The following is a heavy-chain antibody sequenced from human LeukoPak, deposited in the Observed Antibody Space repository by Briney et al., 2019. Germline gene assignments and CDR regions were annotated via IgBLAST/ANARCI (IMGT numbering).Heavy chain of an antibody. CDR3: ARLDDRAARVAVGRSSTWSSRRGFDY. V-gene: IGHV4-39*01. CDR1: GFTFSSYW. Sequence: GSLRLSCAASGFTFSSYWMSWVRQAPGKRLEWIGNIYYSGSTYYNPSLKSRVTISVDTSKNQFSLKLNSVTAADTAVYYCARLDDRAARVAVGRSSTWSSRRGFDYWGQGTLVTVSS. D-gene: IGHD6-13*01. CDR2: IYYSGST. J-gene: IGHJ4*02.